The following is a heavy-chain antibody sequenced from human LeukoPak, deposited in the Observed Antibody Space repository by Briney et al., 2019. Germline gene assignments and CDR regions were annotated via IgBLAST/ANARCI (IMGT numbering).Heavy chain of an antibody. J-gene: IGHJ6*03. V-gene: IGHV4-61*02. CDR1: GGSISSGSYY. CDR3: ARVPTTYYYYYMDV. D-gene: IGHD1-14*01. Sequence: SQTLSLTCTVSGGSISSGSYYWSWIRQPAGKGLEWIGRIYTSGSTNYNPSLKSRVTISVDTSKNQFSLKLSSLTAADTAVYYCARVPTTYYYYYMDVWGKGTTVTVSS. CDR2: IYTSGST.